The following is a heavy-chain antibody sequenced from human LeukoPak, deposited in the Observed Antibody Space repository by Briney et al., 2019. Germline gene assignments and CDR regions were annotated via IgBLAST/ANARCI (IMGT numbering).Heavy chain of an antibody. D-gene: IGHD4-11*01. Sequence: GTSVKVSCKASGFTLTTSAVQWVRQARGQRLEWIGWIVVGSGNTNYAQKFQERVIITRDMSTSTAYMELSSVRSEDTAVYYCAAGGPADYRSIYDYGMDFWGRGTTVTVSS. J-gene: IGHJ6*04. V-gene: IGHV1-58*01. CDR3: AAGGPADYRSIYDYGMDF. CDR1: GFTLTTSA. CDR2: IVVGSGNT.